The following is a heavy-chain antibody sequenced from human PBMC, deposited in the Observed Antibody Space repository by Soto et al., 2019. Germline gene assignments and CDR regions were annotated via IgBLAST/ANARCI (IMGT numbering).Heavy chain of an antibody. CDR2: ISKSGTTT. CDR3: ARIYDFWSGLGYYGMDV. J-gene: IGHJ6*02. CDR1: GFTFSSYG. V-gene: IGHV3-48*04. Sequence: GGSLRLSCVGSGFTFSSYGMNWVRQGPGKGLEWLSSISKSGTTTYYADSVRGRFTISRDNAKNSLYLQMNSLRAEDTAVYYCARIYDFWSGLGYYGMDVWGQGTTVTVSS. D-gene: IGHD3-3*01.